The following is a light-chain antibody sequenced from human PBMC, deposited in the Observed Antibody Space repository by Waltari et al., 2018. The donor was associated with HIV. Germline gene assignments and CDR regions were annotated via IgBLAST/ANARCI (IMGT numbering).Light chain of an antibody. CDR1: SSNIGSNY. Sequence: QSVLTQTPSASGTPGQRVTISCSGSSSNIGSNYVYWYQQLPGPDPKLLIYRINHRPSGCPGRFSGSQAGTSAALANRGLRSEDEADYYCAAWDNSLSVLVVVVGGTKLTVL. CDR3: AAWDNSLSVLVV. CDR2: RIN. J-gene: IGLJ2*01. V-gene: IGLV1-47*01.